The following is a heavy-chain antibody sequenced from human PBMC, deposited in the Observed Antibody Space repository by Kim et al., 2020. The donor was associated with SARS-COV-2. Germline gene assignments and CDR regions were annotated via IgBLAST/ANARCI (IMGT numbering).Heavy chain of an antibody. Sequence: ASVKVSCKASGYTFTGYYIHWVRQAPGQGLEWMGRINPNSDDTNYAQKFQGRVTMTRDTSISTAYTELSRLRSDDTAVYYCARATMVRGRMDVWGQGTTVTVSS. J-gene: IGHJ6*02. CDR3: ARATMVRGRMDV. D-gene: IGHD3-10*01. CDR2: INPNSDDT. CDR1: GYTFTGYY. V-gene: IGHV1-2*06.